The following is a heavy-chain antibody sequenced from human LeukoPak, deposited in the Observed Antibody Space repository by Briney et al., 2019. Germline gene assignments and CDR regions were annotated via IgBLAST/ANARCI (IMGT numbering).Heavy chain of an antibody. V-gene: IGHV1-46*01. J-gene: IGHJ3*02. D-gene: IGHD1-14*01. CDR1: GYTFTSYY. CDR2: INPSGGST. CDR3: ARALGPGHAFDI. Sequence: GASVKVSCKASGYTFTSYYMHWVRQAPGQGLEWMGIINPSGGSTSYAQKFQGRVTMTRDTSTSTVYMELGSLRSEDTAVYYCARALGPGHAFDIWGQGTMVSVSS.